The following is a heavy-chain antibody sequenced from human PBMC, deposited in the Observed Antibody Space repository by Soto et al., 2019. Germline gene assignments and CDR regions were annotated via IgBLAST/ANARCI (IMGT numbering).Heavy chain of an antibody. CDR3: ARQFLGVMGY. CDR1: GGSISSGGYY. V-gene: IGHV4-31*03. CDR2: IYYSGST. J-gene: IGHJ4*02. Sequence: SETLSLTCTVSGGSISSGGYYWSWIRQHPGKGLEWIGYIYYSGSTYYNPSLKSRVTISVDTSKNQFSLKLSSVTAADTAVYYCARQFLGVMGYWRQLTLVPVSS. D-gene: IGHD3-10*01.